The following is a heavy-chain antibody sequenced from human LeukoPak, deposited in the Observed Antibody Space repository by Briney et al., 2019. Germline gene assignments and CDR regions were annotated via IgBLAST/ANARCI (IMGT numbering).Heavy chain of an antibody. CDR3: ARGLNTAEYYYYYYMDV. CDR2: IIPIFGTA. V-gene: IGHV1-69*13. CDR1: GGTFSSYA. D-gene: IGHD5-18*01. J-gene: IGHJ6*03. Sequence: GLSVKVSCKASGGTFSSYAISWVRQAPGQGLEWMGGIIPIFGTANYAQKFQGRVTITADESTSTAYMELSSLRSEDTAVYYCARGLNTAEYYYYYYMDVWGKGTTVTISS.